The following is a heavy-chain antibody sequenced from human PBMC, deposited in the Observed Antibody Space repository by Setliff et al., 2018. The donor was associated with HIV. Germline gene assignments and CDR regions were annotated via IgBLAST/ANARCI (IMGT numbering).Heavy chain of an antibody. D-gene: IGHD3-22*01. CDR3: VRVGPWYYGRSGYLASWDY. V-gene: IGHV1-8*01. J-gene: IGHJ4*02. CDR1: GYTLTNND. CDR2: MSGINDAG. Sequence: ASVKVSCKASGYTLTNNDINWLRQVAGQGLEWIGWMSGINDAGGSAQKFQGRVTITADHSTTTTYMELSSLSSEDTAVYYCVRVGPWYYGRSGYLASWDYWGQGTQVTVSS.